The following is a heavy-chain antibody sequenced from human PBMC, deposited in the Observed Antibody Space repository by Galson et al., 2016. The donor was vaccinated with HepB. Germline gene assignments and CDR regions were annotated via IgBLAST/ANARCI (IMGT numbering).Heavy chain of an antibody. J-gene: IGHJ3*02. CDR3: ARGGHIVVVTSTRNFDPFDI. V-gene: IGHV3-30-3*01. CDR2: ISFDVNNK. Sequence: PRLSCAASGLNFNNYVMHWVRQAPGKGLEWVALISFDVNNKYYADSVKGRFTISRDNSRNTLYLHMSSVTTEDTAMYYCARGGHIVVVTSTRNFDPFDIWGQGTLVTVSS. CDR1: GLNFNNYV. D-gene: IGHD2-21*02.